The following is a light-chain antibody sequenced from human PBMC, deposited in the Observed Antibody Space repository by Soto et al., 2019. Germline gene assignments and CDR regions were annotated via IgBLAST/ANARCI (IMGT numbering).Light chain of an antibody. Sequence: QSVLTQPASVSGSPGQSITISCTATTSDVGGFDSVSWYQQHPGTAPRVIIYEVSNRPSGVSYRFSGSKSANTASLTISGLQADDEADYYCSSYTTSNTWLFGGGTKLT. J-gene: IGLJ3*02. CDR3: SSYTTSNTWL. CDR2: EVS. V-gene: IGLV2-14*01. CDR1: TSDVGGFDS.